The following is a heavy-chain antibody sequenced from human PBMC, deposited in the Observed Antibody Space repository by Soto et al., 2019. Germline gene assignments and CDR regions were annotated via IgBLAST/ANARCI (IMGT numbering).Heavy chain of an antibody. D-gene: IGHD3-3*01. J-gene: IGHJ5*02. CDR1: GGSVSSADYY. CDR3: ASRMYHDFWSGNRGPDP. CDR2: IYYSGTT. V-gene: IGHV4-30-4*01. Sequence: QVQLQESGPVLVKPSQTLALTCTVSGGSVSSADYYWSWIRQPPGKGLQWLGYIYYSGTTHYNPSPKTRLAVSLETSKNQSSLMFTSVSAAATAVYYCASRMYHDFWSGNRGPDPCCPGKLGTVSS.